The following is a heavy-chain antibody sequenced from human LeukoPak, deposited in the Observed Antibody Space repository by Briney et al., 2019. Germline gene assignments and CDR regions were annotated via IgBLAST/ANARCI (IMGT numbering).Heavy chain of an antibody. V-gene: IGHV3-48*02. CDR1: GVTFSSYS. CDR2: ITARGTAM. CDR3: ASSGSYRFDY. Sequence: PGGSLRLSCAASGVTFSSYSMNWVRQAPGKGLEWVSHITARGTAMFYADSVKGRFTISRDNAKNSLYLQMNSLRDEDTAVYYCASSGSYRFDYWGQGTLVTVSS. D-gene: IGHD1-26*01. J-gene: IGHJ4*02.